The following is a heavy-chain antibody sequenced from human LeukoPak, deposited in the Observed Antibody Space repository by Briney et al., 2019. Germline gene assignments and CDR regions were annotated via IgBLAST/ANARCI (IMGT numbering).Heavy chain of an antibody. CDR2: INPNTGAT. D-gene: IGHD6-19*01. Sequence: ASVRVSCKTSGYTFIAYYMHWVRPAPGQGLAWMGWINPNTGATNYTQTFQGRVTMTRDTSTSTAYMELSRLKSDDTAVYYWARGLKYINGWYAGWFDPWGQGTLVTVSS. J-gene: IGHJ5*02. V-gene: IGHV1-2*02. CDR1: GYTFIAYY. CDR3: ARGLKYINGWYAGWFDP.